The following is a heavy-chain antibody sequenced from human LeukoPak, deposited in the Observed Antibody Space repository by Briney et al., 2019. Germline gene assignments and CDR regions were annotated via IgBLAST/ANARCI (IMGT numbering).Heavy chain of an antibody. CDR1: GFTFSSYT. CDR3: ARSLRDTFDI. J-gene: IGHJ3*02. CDR2: LSGTGRYI. V-gene: IGHV3-21*06. Sequence: GGSLRLSCAASGFTFSSYTMNWVRQAPGKGLEWVSSLSGTGRYIYYADLMKGRFTISRDNAKNSLYLQMNSLRAEDTAVYYCARSLRDTFDIWGQGTMVTVSS.